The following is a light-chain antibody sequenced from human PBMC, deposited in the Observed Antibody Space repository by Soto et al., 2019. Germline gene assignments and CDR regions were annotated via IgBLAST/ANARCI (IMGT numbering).Light chain of an antibody. J-gene: IGKJ4*01. CDR3: QQYNSWSGVT. CDR2: DAS. Sequence: DVQMTQSPSTLSASVGGTVTITCRASQSISRWLAWYQQEPGKAPKLLIYDASSLESGVPSRFSGSGFGTEFTLTISSLQPDDFATYHCQQYNSWSGVTFGGGTKVDIK. V-gene: IGKV1-5*01. CDR1: QSISRW.